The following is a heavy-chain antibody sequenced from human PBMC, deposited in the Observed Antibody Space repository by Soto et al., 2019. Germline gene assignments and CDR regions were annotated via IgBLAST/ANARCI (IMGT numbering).Heavy chain of an antibody. CDR3: AREPVXSLPPYQGFYYYGMDV. D-gene: IGHD2-2*01. CDR1: GFPFXXXX. CDR2: ISFEXXSX. V-gene: IGHV3-30*09. J-gene: IGHJ6*02. Sequence: GSLRLSXXXSGFPFXXXXMHWLRRGPGKGXGXVGIISFEXXSXXXADWLKGRIVISSDNSKDSLYLQMDTLRPDDTAIYYCAREPVXSLPPYQGFYYYGMDVWGQGTTVTVSS.